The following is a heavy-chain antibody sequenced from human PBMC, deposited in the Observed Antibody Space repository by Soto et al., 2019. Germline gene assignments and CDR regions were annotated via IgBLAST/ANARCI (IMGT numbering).Heavy chain of an antibody. Sequence: EGQLLESGGGLLQPGGSLRLSCAASGFIFSNYDMSWVRQAPGKGLEWVSAISVSGDTTYYADSVKGRFTISRDNSKNTLYLHMNTLRAEDTAVYYCAKNRNTGVAGTSCWFGPWGQGTLVTVS. CDR1: GFIFSNYD. CDR2: ISVSGDTT. D-gene: IGHD6-19*01. J-gene: IGHJ5*02. CDR3: AKNRNTGVAGTSCWFGP. V-gene: IGHV3-23*01.